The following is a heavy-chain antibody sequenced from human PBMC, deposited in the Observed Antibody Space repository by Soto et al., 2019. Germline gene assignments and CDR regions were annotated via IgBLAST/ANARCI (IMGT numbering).Heavy chain of an antibody. Sequence: QVQLVQSGAEVKRPGASVQVSCKASGYTVTTYYMHWVRQAPGQGLEWLGIINPNGGSTAYAQKFQGRVTMPRDTSTSTVYLELSSLRSEDTAVYYCARAGYCSGGTCFHGDCDYWGQGTLVTVSS. CDR1: GYTVTTYY. CDR3: ARAGYCSGGTCFHGDCDY. D-gene: IGHD2-15*01. V-gene: IGHV1-46*01. J-gene: IGHJ4*02. CDR2: INPNGGST.